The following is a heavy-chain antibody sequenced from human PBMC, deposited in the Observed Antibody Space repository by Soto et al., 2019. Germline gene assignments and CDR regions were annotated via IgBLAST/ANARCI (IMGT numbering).Heavy chain of an antibody. CDR1: GGSIISSDGYH. D-gene: IGHD2-15*01. CDR2: IYYSGNT. Sequence: SETLCLTCTVSGGSIISSDGYHLIWIRQHPGKDLEWIGDIYYSGNTYYNPSLKSRDTISVDTSKNQCSLKLRSVNAAKTAVKYCARLHSGNPRFDYPGEGTLVTVSS. J-gene: IGHJ4*01. V-gene: IGHV4-31*03. CDR3: ARLHSGNPRFDY.